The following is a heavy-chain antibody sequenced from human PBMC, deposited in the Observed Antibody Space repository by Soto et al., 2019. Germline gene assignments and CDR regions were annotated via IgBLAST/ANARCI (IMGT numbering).Heavy chain of an antibody. CDR1: GSTFSSYA. Sequence: QVQLVQSGAEVKKPGSSVTVSCKASGSTFSSYAISWVRQAPGQGLEWMGGIIPIYGTANYAQKFQGRVTISADESTSTAYIELSSLSAEDTAVYYCGRDPVPGYDILTGYHPYYFDYWGQGTLVSVSS. J-gene: IGHJ4*02. CDR2: IIPIYGTA. V-gene: IGHV1-69*01. CDR3: GRDPVPGYDILTGYHPYYFDY. D-gene: IGHD3-9*01.